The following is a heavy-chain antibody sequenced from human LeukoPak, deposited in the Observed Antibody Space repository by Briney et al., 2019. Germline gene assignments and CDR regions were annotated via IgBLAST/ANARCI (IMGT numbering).Heavy chain of an antibody. V-gene: IGHV5-51*01. D-gene: IGHD2-21*02. Sequence: GESLKISCKGLGYSFSSYWNAWVRQRPGKGVEWMGIIYPGGSETRYDPSFQGQVTISADKSISTAYLQWSSLKASDTATYYCARRTYCGSDCYSLDYWGQGTLVSVSS. CDR2: IYPGGSET. CDR3: ARRTYCGSDCYSLDY. J-gene: IGHJ4*02. CDR1: GYSFSSYW.